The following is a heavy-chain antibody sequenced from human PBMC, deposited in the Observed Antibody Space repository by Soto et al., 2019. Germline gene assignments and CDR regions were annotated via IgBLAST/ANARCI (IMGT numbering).Heavy chain of an antibody. Sequence: VGSLRLSCAASGLTFSNYAMNWVRQAPGKGLEWVSVISGTGTSAYYADSVKGRFTISRDNSKNTLYLQMNSLRAEDTAIYFCVKEGNGRYSRGSFDFWGRGTLVTVSS. CDR1: GLTFSNYA. D-gene: IGHD2-21*01. J-gene: IGHJ3*01. CDR2: ISGTGTSA. CDR3: VKEGNGRYSRGSFDF. V-gene: IGHV3-23*01.